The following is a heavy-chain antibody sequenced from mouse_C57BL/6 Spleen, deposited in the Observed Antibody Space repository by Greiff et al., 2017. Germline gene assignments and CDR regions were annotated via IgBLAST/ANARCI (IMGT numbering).Heavy chain of an antibody. V-gene: IGHV1-72*01. CDR3: ARGWNYGRSYRVAY. J-gene: IGHJ3*01. D-gene: IGHD1-1*01. CDR2: IDPNSGGT. CDR1: GYTFTSYG. Sequence: QVQLQQPGAELVKPGASVKLSCKASGYTFTSYGMHWVKQRPGRGLEWIGRIDPNSGGTKYNEKFKGKATLTVDKPSSTAYMQLSSLTSEDFSVYECARGWNYGRSYRVAYWGQGTLVTVSA.